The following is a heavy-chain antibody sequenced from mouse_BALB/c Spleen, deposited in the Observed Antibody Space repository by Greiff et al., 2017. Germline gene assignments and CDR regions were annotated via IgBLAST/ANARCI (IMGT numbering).Heavy chain of an antibody. CDR3: ARDLGSSY. V-gene: IGHV5-6-3*01. CDR2: INSNGGST. J-gene: IGHJ3*01. CDR1: GFTFSSYG. D-gene: IGHD4-1*01. Sequence: EVQLVESGGGLVQPGGSLKLSCAASGFTFSSYGMSWVRQTPDKRLELVATINSNGGSTYYPDSVKGRFTISRDNAKNTLYLQMSSLKSEDTAMYYCARDLGSSYWGQGTLVTVSA.